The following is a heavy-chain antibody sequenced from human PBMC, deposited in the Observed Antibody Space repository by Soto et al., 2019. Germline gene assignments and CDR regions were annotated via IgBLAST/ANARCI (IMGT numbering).Heavy chain of an antibody. J-gene: IGHJ6*02. V-gene: IGHV5-51*01. Sequence: PGESLKISCKGSGYSFTSYWIGWVRQMPGKGLEWMGIIYPGDSDTRYSPSFQGQVTISADKSISTAYLQWSSLKASDTAMYYCARPQKPEDYYYGMDVWGQGTTVTVSS. CDR3: ARPQKPEDYYYGMDV. CDR1: GYSFTSYW. CDR2: IYPGDSDT.